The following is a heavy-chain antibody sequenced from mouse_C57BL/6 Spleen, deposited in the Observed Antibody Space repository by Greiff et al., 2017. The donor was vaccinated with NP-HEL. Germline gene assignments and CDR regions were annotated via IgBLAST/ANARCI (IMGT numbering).Heavy chain of an antibody. Sequence: QVQLQQPGAELVRPGSSVKLSCKASGYTFTSYWMHWVKQRPIQGLEWIGNIDPSDSETHYNQKFKDKATLTVDKSSSTAYMQLSSLTSEDSAVYYCARLGYYGSSYGSFAYWGQGTLVTVSA. V-gene: IGHV1-52*01. J-gene: IGHJ3*01. CDR2: IDPSDSET. D-gene: IGHD1-1*01. CDR1: GYTFTSYW. CDR3: ARLGYYGSSYGSFAY.